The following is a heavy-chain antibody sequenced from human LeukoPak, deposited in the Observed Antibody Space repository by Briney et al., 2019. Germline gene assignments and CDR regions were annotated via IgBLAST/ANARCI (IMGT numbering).Heavy chain of an antibody. CDR3: ARVSLVSSGTHDFPLAS. V-gene: IGHV4-59*01. D-gene: IGHD6-19*01. J-gene: IGHJ4*02. CDR2: IYYSGST. CDR1: GGSISSYY. Sequence: PSETLSLTCTVSGGSISSYYWSWIRQPPGKGLEWIGYIYYSGSTNYNPSLKSRVTISVDTSKNQFSLKLSSVTAADTAVYYCARVSLVSSGTHDFPLASWGQGTLVTVSS.